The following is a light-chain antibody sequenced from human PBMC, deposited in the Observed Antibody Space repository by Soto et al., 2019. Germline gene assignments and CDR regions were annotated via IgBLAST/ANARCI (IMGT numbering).Light chain of an antibody. CDR1: QSISSW. CDR2: DAS. J-gene: IGKJ1*01. V-gene: IGKV1-5*01. CDR3: QQYNSYRT. Sequence: DIQMTQSPSTLSASVGDRVTITCRASQSISSWLAWYQQKPGKAPKLLIYDASSLESGVPSRFSGSGSGTEFTLSISSLQPDDFATSYCQQYNSYRTFGQGTEVDIK.